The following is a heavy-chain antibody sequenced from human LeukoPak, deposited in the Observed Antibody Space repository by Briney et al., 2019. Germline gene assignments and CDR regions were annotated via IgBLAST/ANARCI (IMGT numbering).Heavy chain of an antibody. CDR2: IYYSGST. Sequence: SETLSLTCTVSGGSICISSYYWGWIRQPPGKGLEWIGSIYYSGSTYYNPSLKSRVTISVDTSKNQFSLKLSSVTAADTAVYYCARLSFGPYYYYYMDVWGKGTTVTVSS. V-gene: IGHV4-39*01. D-gene: IGHD3-10*01. J-gene: IGHJ6*03. CDR1: GGSICISSYY. CDR3: ARLSFGPYYYYYMDV.